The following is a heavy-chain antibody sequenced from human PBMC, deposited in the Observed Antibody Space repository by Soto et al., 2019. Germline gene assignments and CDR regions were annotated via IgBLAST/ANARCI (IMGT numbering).Heavy chain of an antibody. V-gene: IGHV1-18*04. J-gene: IGHJ3*02. Sequence: ASVKVSCKASGYTFTSYGISWVRQAPGQGLEWMGWISAYNGNTNYAQKLQGRVTMTTDTSTSTAYMELRSLRSDDTAVYYCAREGPWELQRENVLDIWGQGTMVTVSS. D-gene: IGHD1-26*01. CDR1: GYTFTSYG. CDR3: AREGPWELQRENVLDI. CDR2: ISAYNGNT.